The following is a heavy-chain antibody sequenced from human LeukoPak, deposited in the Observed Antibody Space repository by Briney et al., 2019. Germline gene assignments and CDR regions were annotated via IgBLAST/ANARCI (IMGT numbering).Heavy chain of an antibody. Sequence: GTSVKVSCKASGFTFTSSAMQWVRQARGQRLEWIGWIVVGSGNTNYAQKFQERVTITRDMSTSTAYMELSSLRSEDTAVYYCAADPGDDFWSGYVAFDIWGQGTMVTVSS. D-gene: IGHD3-3*01. CDR3: AADPGDDFWSGYVAFDI. V-gene: IGHV1-58*02. CDR2: IVVGSGNT. J-gene: IGHJ3*02. CDR1: GFTFTSSA.